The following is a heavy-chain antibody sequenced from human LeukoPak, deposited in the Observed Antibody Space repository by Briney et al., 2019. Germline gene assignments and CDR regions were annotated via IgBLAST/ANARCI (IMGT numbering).Heavy chain of an antibody. Sequence: PSETLSLTCTVSGGSISSYYWSWIRQPPGKGLEWIGYIYYTGSTRYNPSLTSRVTISVDTSKNQVSLKLSSVTAADTAVYYCARGVLTRIRGVDSYYYMDVWGKGTTVTISS. CDR2: IYYTGST. J-gene: IGHJ6*03. CDR3: ARGVLTRIRGVDSYYYMDV. D-gene: IGHD3-10*01. CDR1: GGSISSYY. V-gene: IGHV4-59*01.